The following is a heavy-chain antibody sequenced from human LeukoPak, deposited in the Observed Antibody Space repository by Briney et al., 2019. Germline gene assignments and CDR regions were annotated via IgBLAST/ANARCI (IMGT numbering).Heavy chain of an antibody. CDR2: MNPNSGNT. CDR1: GYTFTSYD. V-gene: IGHV1-8*03. Sequence: ASVKVSCKASGYTFTSYDINWVRQATGQGLEWMGWMNPNSGNTGYAQKFQGRVTITRNTSISTAYMELSSLRSEDTAVYYCARGYCSGGSCYGDGAFDIWGQGTMVTVSS. J-gene: IGHJ3*02. CDR3: ARGYCSGGSCYGDGAFDI. D-gene: IGHD2-15*01.